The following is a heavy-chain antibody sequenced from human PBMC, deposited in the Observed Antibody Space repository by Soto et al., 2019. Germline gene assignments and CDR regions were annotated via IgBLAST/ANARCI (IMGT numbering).Heavy chain of an antibody. V-gene: IGHV4-39*01. Sequence: SETLYLTCSVSGGSVSSSTYYWGWIRQPPGKRLEWIGSIYYSGSADNNTSLKRRVTISVDTSKNQFSLKLSSVTAADTAVYYCARGTDYWGQGTLVTVS. D-gene: IGHD1-1*01. CDR2: IYYSGSA. J-gene: IGHJ4*02. CDR3: ARGTDY. CDR1: GGSVSSSTYY.